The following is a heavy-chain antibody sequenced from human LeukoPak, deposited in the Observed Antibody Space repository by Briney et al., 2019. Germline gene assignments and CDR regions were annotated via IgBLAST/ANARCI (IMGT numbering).Heavy chain of an antibody. CDR1: GGSISSGDYY. Sequence: SETLSLTCTVSGGSISSGDYYWSWIRQPPGKGLEWIGYIYYSGSTYYNPSLKSRVTISVDTSKNQFSLKLSSVTAADTAVYYCARDPKRSNGMDVWGQGTTVTVSS. CDR2: IYYSGST. CDR3: ARDPKRSNGMDV. V-gene: IGHV4-30-4*01. D-gene: IGHD3-10*01. J-gene: IGHJ6*02.